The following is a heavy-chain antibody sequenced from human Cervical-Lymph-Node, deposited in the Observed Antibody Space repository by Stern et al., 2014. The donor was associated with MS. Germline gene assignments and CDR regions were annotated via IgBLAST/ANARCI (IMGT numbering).Heavy chain of an antibody. CDR1: GFTFSSYG. CDR2: IAHDGNHK. J-gene: IGHJ4*02. Sequence: VQLVESGGAVVQPGRSLRLSCAASGFTFSSYGMHWVRQAPGKGLEWVTVIAHDGNHKYYAASVKGRFTLSRDNSKNTLHLQMNSVTPDDTAIYYCARDYEDTSMLFDHWGQGTLVTVSS. V-gene: IGHV3-30*03. D-gene: IGHD2-8*01. CDR3: ARDYEDTSMLFDH.